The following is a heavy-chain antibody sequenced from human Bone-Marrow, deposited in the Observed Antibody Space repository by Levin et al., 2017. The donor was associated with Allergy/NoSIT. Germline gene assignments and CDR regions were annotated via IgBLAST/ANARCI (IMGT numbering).Heavy chain of an antibody. CDR3: ARDGPGIQLSF. D-gene: IGHD5-18*01. CDR2: IIPMVDLP. J-gene: IGHJ4*02. Sequence: ASVKVSCKASGGTFSSYIIHWVRQAPGQGLEWMGRIIPMVDLPNYAQKFQGRVTITADKSTSTAFMELSSLRFEDTAVYYCARDGPGIQLSFWGQGTLVTVSS. CDR1: GGTFSSYI. V-gene: IGHV1-69*04.